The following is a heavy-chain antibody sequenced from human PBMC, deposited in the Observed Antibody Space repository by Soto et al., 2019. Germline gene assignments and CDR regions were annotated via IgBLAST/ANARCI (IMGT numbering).Heavy chain of an antibody. CDR3: ARDLVDTAMT. CDR2: IYSGGST. V-gene: IGHV3-53*02. D-gene: IGHD5-18*01. Sequence: EVQLVETGGGLIQPGGSLRLSCAASGFTVSSSYMSWVRQSPGKGLEWVSVIYSGGSTYYADSVKGRFTISRDNSKNTLYLQMNSLRAEDTAVYYCARDLVDTAMTWGQGTLVTVSS. J-gene: IGHJ4*02. CDR1: GFTVSSSY.